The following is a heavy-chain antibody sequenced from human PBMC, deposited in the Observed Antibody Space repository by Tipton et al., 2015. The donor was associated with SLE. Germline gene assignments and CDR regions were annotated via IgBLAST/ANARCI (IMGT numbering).Heavy chain of an antibody. D-gene: IGHD1-26*01. J-gene: IGHJ4*02. V-gene: IGHV4-59*01. CDR3: ARGSRVEEELQY. Sequence: TLSLTCTVSGGSISSFSWTWIRQPPGKGLEWMGYIYNSVPGNYNPSLKSRLTISVDTSKNEFSLRPKTVTAADTAVYYCARGSRVEEELQYWGQGALVTVSS. CDR2: IYNSVPG. CDR1: GGSISSFS.